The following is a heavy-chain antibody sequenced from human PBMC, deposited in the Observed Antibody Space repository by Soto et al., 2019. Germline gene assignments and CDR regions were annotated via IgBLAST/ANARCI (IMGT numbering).Heavy chain of an antibody. Sequence: GGSLSLSCAASGFTFSSYAMSWVRKAPGKGLEWVSAISGSGGSTYYADSVKGRLTISRDNSKNKLYLQMNSLRAEDTAVYYCAKGISSRVPDAFDIWGQGTMVTVSS. CDR3: AKGISSRVPDAFDI. CDR2: ISGSGGST. V-gene: IGHV3-23*01. CDR1: GFTFSSYA. J-gene: IGHJ3*02. D-gene: IGHD2-2*01.